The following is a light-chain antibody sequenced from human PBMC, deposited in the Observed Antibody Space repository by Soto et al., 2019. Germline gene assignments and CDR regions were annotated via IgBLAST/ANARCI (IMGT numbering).Light chain of an antibody. CDR1: RSNIGSNN. CDR2: NNH. CDR3: AAWDDRLDGYV. V-gene: IGLV1-44*01. J-gene: IGLJ1*01. Sequence: QSVLTQPPSASGIPGQRVTISCSGSRSNIGSNNVNWYQQLPGTAPRLLTFNNHLRPSGVPDRFSGSKSGNSASLAISGLQSEDEGDYYCAAWDDRLDGYVFGTGTKLTVL.